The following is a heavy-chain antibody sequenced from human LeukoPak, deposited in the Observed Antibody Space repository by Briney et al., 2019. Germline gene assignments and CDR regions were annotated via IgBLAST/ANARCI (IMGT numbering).Heavy chain of an antibody. CDR2: ISYDGSNK. V-gene: IGHV3-30-3*01. CDR1: GFTFSSYA. Sequence: GGSLRLSCAASGFTFSSYAMHWVRQAPGKGLEWVAVISYDGSNKYYADSVKGRFTISRDNSKNTLYLQMNSLRAEDTAVYYCARGSLGYGSGSCRNYYFDYWGQGTLVTVSS. CDR3: ARGSLGYGSGSCRNYYFDY. D-gene: IGHD3-10*01. J-gene: IGHJ4*02.